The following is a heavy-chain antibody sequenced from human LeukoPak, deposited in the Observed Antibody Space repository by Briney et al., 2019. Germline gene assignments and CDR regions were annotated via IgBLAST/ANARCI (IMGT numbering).Heavy chain of an antibody. CDR1: GFTFSTSI. V-gene: IGHV3-30*18. D-gene: IGHD6-13*01. CDR2: ISYDGNNK. J-gene: IGHJ4*02. CDR3: AKEVIAAGGNFEY. Sequence: PGGSLRLSCAASGFTFSTSIMHWVRQAPGKGLEWVAVISYDGNNKYYADSVKGRFTISRGNSKSTLYVQMNSLRAEDTAVYYCAKEVIAAGGNFEYWGQGTLVTVSS.